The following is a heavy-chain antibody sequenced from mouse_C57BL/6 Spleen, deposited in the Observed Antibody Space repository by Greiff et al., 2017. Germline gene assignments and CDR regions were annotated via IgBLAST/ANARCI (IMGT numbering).Heavy chain of an antibody. CDR3: ARDGNSDY. J-gene: IGHJ2*01. Sequence: QVQLQQPGAELVRPGTSVQLSCKASGYTFTSYWMHWVKQRPGQGLEWIGVIDPSDSYTNSNQKFKGKATLTVDTSSSTAYMQLSSLTSEDSAVYYCARDGNSDYWGQGTTLTVSS. CDR1: GYTFTSYW. V-gene: IGHV1-59*01. D-gene: IGHD2-1*01. CDR2: IDPSDSYT.